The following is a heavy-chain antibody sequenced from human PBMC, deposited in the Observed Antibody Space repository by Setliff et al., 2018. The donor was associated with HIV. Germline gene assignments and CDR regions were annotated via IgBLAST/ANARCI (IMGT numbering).Heavy chain of an antibody. J-gene: IGHJ4*02. Sequence: GASVKVSCKASGYTFTSYDIYWVRQTTGQGLEWMGWMNPNSGNTGYAQKFQGRVTMTKNTSISTAYMELSSLRSEDTAVYYCAIPRITLFGVVIRAFDYWGQGTLVTVSS. CDR2: MNPNSGNT. CDR3: AIPRITLFGVVIRAFDY. D-gene: IGHD3-3*01. V-gene: IGHV1-8*02. CDR1: GYTFTSYD.